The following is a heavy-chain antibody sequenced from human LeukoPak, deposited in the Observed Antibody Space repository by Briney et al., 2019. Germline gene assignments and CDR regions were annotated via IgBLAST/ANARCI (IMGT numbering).Heavy chain of an antibody. Sequence: PSETLSLTCAVYGGSFSGYYWSWIRQPPGKGLEWIGEINHSGSTNYNPSLKSRVTISVDTSKNQFSPKLSSVTAADTAVYYCARGRVDTAGILEGCDYWGQGTLVTVSS. CDR3: ARGRVDTAGILEGCDY. J-gene: IGHJ4*02. D-gene: IGHD5-18*01. CDR1: GGSFSGYY. CDR2: INHSGST. V-gene: IGHV4-34*01.